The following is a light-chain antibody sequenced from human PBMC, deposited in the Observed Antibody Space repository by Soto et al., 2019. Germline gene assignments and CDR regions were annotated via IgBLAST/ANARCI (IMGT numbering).Light chain of an antibody. CDR3: SSYTSSSTRV. J-gene: IGLJ1*01. CDR2: DVN. Sequence: QSALTLPASVSGSPGQSITISCTGTSSDVGGYNYVSWYQQNPGKAPKLMIYDVNNRPSGVSYRFSGSKSGNTASLTISGLQAEDVAYYYSSSYTSSSTRVFGPGTKLTVL. V-gene: IGLV2-14*01. CDR1: SSDVGGYNY.